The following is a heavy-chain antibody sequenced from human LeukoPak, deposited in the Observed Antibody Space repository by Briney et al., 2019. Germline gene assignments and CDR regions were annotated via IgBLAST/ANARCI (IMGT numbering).Heavy chain of an antibody. CDR3: AGAATYIPSNAFDI. V-gene: IGHV1-69*05. CDR2: IIPIFGTA. D-gene: IGHD2-15*01. Sequence: SVKVSCKASGYTFTSYGISWVRQAPGQGLEWMGRIIPIFGTANYAQKFQGRVTITTDESTSTAYMELSSLRSEDTAVYYCAGAATYIPSNAFDIWGQGTMVTVSS. CDR1: GYTFTSYG. J-gene: IGHJ3*02.